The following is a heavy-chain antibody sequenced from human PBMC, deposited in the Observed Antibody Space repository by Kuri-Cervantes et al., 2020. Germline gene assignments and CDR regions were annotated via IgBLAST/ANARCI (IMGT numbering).Heavy chain of an antibody. V-gene: IGHV3-11*01. D-gene: IGHD6-13*01. CDR3: AKEPSAGGTPYFDS. Sequence: GESLKISCAASGFTFSDYYLTWIRQAPGKGLEWVSYISSSGGTRYYADSVKGRFTISRDNAKNSLYLQMNSLRAEDTAIYYCAKEPSAGGTPYFDSWGQGTLVTVSS. J-gene: IGHJ4*02. CDR1: GFTFSDYY. CDR2: ISSSGGTR.